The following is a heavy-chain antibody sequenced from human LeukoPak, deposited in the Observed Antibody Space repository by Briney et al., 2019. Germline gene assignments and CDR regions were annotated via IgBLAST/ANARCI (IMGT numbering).Heavy chain of an antibody. V-gene: IGHV3-7*03. CDR1: GFTFSNYW. Sequence: PGGSLRLSCAASGFTFSNYWMTWVRQAPGKGLEWVANIKPDESEKYYVGSVKGRFTISRDNAKNSLYLQMNSLRAEDTAVYYCAKWGPYDILTGRINWGQGTPVTVSS. D-gene: IGHD3-9*01. CDR3: AKWGPYDILTGRIN. J-gene: IGHJ4*02. CDR2: IKPDESEK.